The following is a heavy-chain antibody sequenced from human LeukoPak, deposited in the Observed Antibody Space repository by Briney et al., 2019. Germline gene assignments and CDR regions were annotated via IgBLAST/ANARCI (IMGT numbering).Heavy chain of an antibody. CDR1: GFTFSSYW. Sequence: GGSLRLSCAASGFTFSSYWMSWVRQAPGKGLEWVANIKQDGSEKYYVDSVKGRFTISRDNSKNTVYLQMNSLRAEDTAIYYCANGNRVDFWSYWGQGTLVTVSS. D-gene: IGHD3-3*01. J-gene: IGHJ4*02. CDR2: IKQDGSEK. CDR3: ANGNRVDFWSY. V-gene: IGHV3-7*03.